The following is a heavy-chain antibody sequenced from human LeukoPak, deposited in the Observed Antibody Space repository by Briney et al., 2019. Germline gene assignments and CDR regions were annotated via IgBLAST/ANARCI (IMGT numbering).Heavy chain of an antibody. V-gene: IGHV4-61*01. CDR3: AGIVLAYCGGDCYSRAFDI. Sequence: SQTLSLTCTVSGGSISSGSYYWSWIRQPPGKGLEWIGYIYYSGSTNYNPSLKSRVTISVDTSKNQFSLKLSSVTAADTAVYYCAGIVLAYCGGDCYSRAFDIWGQGTMVTVSS. D-gene: IGHD2-21*01. CDR2: IYYSGST. CDR1: GGSISSGSYY. J-gene: IGHJ3*02.